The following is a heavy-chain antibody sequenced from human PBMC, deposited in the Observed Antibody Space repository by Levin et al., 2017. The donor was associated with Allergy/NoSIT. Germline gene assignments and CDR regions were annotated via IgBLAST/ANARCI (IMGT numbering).Heavy chain of an antibody. J-gene: IGHJ4*02. CDR3: ARGVPYYYDSSGYPIDY. D-gene: IGHD3-22*01. CDR1: GFTFSSYA. V-gene: IGHV3-30*04. Sequence: GGSLRLSCAASGFTFSSYAMHWVRQAPGKGLEWVAVISYDGSRKYYADSVKGRFTISRDNSKNTLYLQMNSLRAEDTAMYYCARGVPYYYDSSGYPIDYWGQGTLVTVSS. CDR2: ISYDGSRK.